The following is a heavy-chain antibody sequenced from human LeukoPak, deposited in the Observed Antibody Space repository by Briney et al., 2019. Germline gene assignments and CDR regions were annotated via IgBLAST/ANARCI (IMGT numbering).Heavy chain of an antibody. Sequence: PGGSLRLSCAASGFTFSDAWMTWVRQAPGKRLEWVGHIKSKIDGGTTDYAAPVKGRFTISGDDSKNTVYLQMNSLKSEDTAVYFCTPGWCWGQGTLVTVSS. CDR2: IKSKIDGGTT. CDR1: GFTFSDAW. CDR3: TPGWC. D-gene: IGHD6-19*01. J-gene: IGHJ4*02. V-gene: IGHV3-15*01.